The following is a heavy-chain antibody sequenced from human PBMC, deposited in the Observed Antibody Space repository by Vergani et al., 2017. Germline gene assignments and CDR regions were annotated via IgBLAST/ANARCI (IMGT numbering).Heavy chain of an antibody. CDR3: ARASFFPFDP. J-gene: IGHJ5*02. CDR1: GFTFSSYA. V-gene: IGHV3-74*02. D-gene: IGHD3-3*01. Sequence: EVQLLESGGGLVQPGGSLRLSCAASGFTFSSYAMSWVRQAPGKGLEWVSRINSDGSSTSYADSVKGRFTISRDNAKNTLYLQMNSLRAEDTAVYYCARASFFPFDPWGQGTLVTVSS. CDR2: INSDGSST.